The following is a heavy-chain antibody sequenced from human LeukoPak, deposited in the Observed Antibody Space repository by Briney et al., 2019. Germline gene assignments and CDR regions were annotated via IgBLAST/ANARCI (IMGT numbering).Heavy chain of an antibody. V-gene: IGHV4-59*01. J-gene: IGHJ4*02. D-gene: IGHD6-13*01. CDR3: ARDSEGYSSSWYDY. Sequence: SETLSLTCTVSGGSISSYYWSWIRQPPGKGLEWIGYIYYSGRTNYNPSLKSRVTISVDTSKNQFSLKLSSVTAADTAVYYCARDSEGYSSSWYDYWGQGTLVTVSS. CDR1: GGSISSYY. CDR2: IYYSGRT.